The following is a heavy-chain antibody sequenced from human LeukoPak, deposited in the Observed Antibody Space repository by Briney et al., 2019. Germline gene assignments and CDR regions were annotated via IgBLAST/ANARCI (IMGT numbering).Heavy chain of an antibody. D-gene: IGHD6-13*01. CDR3: ATARWQQLYYFDY. Sequence: KPSETLSLTCAVYGGSFSGYYWSWIRQPPGKGLEWIGEINHSGSTNYNPSLKSRVTISVDTSKNQFSLKLSSVTATDTAVYYCATARWQQLYYFDYWGQGTLVTVSS. CDR1: GGSFSGYY. V-gene: IGHV4-34*01. J-gene: IGHJ4*02. CDR2: INHSGST.